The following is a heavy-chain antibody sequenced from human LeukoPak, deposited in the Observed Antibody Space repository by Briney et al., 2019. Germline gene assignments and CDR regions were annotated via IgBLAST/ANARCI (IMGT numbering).Heavy chain of an antibody. Sequence: ASVKLSCTASGYRFTDYDINWVRLARGQGLEWMGWMNGGSGNTGYAQRFQGRVTMTRSTPISTSFMELSSLTFEDSAMYFCVRGRRANKGGYNLDYWGQGTLVTVSS. J-gene: IGHJ4*02. CDR2: MNGGSGNT. CDR3: VRGRRANKGGYNLDY. CDR1: GYRFTDYD. D-gene: IGHD5-24*01. V-gene: IGHV1-8*02.